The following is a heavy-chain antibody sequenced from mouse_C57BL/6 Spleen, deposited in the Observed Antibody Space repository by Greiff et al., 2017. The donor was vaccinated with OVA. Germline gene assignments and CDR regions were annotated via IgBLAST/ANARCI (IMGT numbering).Heavy chain of an antibody. D-gene: IGHD3-3*01. Sequence: QVQLQQSGPELVKPGASVKISCKASGYAFSSSWMNWVKQGPGKGLEWIGRIYPGDGDTNYNGKFKGKATLTADKSSSTAYMQLSSLTSEDSAVYFCAREGTGYFDYWGQGTTLTVSS. V-gene: IGHV1-82*01. J-gene: IGHJ2*01. CDR1: GYAFSSSW. CDR3: AREGTGYFDY. CDR2: IYPGDGDT.